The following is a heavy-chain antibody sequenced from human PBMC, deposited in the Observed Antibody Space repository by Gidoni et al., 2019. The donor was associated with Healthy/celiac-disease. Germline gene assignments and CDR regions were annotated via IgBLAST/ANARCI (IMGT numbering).Heavy chain of an antibody. D-gene: IGHD1-26*01. CDR1: GFTFDDYA. CDR3: AKDISNEASDIVGATGFDY. CDR2: ISWNSGSI. Sequence: EVQLVESGGGLVQPGRSLRLSCAASGFTFDDYAMHWVRQAPGKGLEWGSGISWNSGSIGYADSVKGRFTISRDNAKNSLYLQMNSLRAEDTALYYCAKDISNEASDIVGATGFDYWGQGTLVTVSS. V-gene: IGHV3-9*01. J-gene: IGHJ4*02.